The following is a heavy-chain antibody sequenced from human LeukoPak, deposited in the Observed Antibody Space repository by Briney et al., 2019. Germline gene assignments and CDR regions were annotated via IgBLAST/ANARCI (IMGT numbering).Heavy chain of an antibody. J-gene: IGHJ4*02. CDR1: GFTFSSYS. Sequence: GGSLRLSCAASGFTFSSYSMNWVRQAPGKGLEWVSSISSSSSYIYYADSVKGRFTISRDNAKNSLYLQMNSLRAEDTAVYYCARGSYGEISFDYWGQGTLVTVSS. CDR3: ARGSYGEISFDY. V-gene: IGHV3-21*04. D-gene: IGHD4-17*01. CDR2: ISSSSSYI.